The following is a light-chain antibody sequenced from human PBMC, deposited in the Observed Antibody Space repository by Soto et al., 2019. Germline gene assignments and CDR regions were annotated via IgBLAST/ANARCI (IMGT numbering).Light chain of an antibody. Sequence: QLVLTQSSSASASLGSSVKLTCTLNSGHSTYIIAWHQQQPGKAPRYLMKLEGSGNYNTGSGVPDRFSGSSSGADRYLTISNLQFEDEADYYSETWVSNTYVFGTGTKVTVL. CDR2: LEGSGNY. J-gene: IGLJ1*01. V-gene: IGLV4-60*02. CDR1: SGHSTYI. CDR3: ETWVSNTYV.